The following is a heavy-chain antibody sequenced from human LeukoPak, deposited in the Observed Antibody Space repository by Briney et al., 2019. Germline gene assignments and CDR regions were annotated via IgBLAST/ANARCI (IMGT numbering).Heavy chain of an antibody. Sequence: GGSLRLSCGASGFTFSSYSMNWVRQAPGKGLECVSSISSSSSYIYYADSVKGRFTISRDNAKNSLYLQMNSLRAEDTAVYYCAKDGLPAAGGGLDYWGQGTLVTVSS. V-gene: IGHV3-21*01. CDR1: GFTFSSYS. CDR2: ISSSSSYI. D-gene: IGHD2-2*01. J-gene: IGHJ4*02. CDR3: AKDGLPAAGGGLDY.